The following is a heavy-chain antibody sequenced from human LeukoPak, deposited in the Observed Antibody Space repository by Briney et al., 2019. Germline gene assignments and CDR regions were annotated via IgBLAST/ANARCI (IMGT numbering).Heavy chain of an antibody. V-gene: IGHV3-33*08. D-gene: IGHD3-22*01. CDR1: GFTFSGYG. CDR3: ARELGSSGYYPFDY. CDR2: IWYDGSNK. Sequence: PGGSLRPSCAASGFTFSGYGMHWVRQAPGKGLEWVALIWYDGSNKYYADSVKGRFTISRDNSKNTLYLQMNSLRAEDTAVYYCARELGSSGYYPFDYWGQGTLVTVSS. J-gene: IGHJ4*02.